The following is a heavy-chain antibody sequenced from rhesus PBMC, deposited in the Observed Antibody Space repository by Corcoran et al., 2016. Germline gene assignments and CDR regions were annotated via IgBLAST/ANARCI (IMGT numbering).Heavy chain of an antibody. CDR3: ARRLRYFDY. CDR2: INPSNGNT. J-gene: IGHJ4*01. V-gene: IGHV1-200*01. CDR1: GYPFISYS. D-gene: IGHD3-9*01. Sequence: QVQLVQSGAEGKKPGASVKLSGKASGYPFISYSNNWVSQAPGQGPEVMGWINPSNGNTGYAQKFQGRGTMTRDTSTSIAYIELSSLRSEDTAVYYCARRLRYFDYWGQGVLVTVSS.